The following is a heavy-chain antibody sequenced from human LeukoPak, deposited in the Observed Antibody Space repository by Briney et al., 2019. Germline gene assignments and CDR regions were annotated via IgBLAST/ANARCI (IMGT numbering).Heavy chain of an antibody. CDR3: ARDFQYYDFWSGYERAFDY. Sequence: PGGSLRLSCAASGFTFSDYYMSWIRQAPGKGLEWVSYISSSGSTIYYADSVKGRFTISRDNAKNSLYLQMNSLRAEDTAVYYCARDFQYYDFWSGYERAFDYWGQGTLVTVSS. CDR1: GFTFSDYY. J-gene: IGHJ4*02. V-gene: IGHV3-11*04. CDR2: ISSSGSTI. D-gene: IGHD3-3*01.